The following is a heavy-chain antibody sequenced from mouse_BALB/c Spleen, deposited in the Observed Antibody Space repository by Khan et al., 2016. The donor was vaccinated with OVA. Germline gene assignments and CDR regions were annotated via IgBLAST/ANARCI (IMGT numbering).Heavy chain of an antibody. D-gene: IGHD2-10*01. J-gene: IGHJ4*01. Sequence: QVQLKESGPGLAAPSQSLSITCTITGFSLTTYGVHWVRQPPGKGLEWLVVKWSDGTTNYNSALNSRLTITKDNSQSQVLLQLNSLQTDDTAIYFYARQAYYHYDIMDYWGQGTSVTVSS. V-gene: IGHV2-6-1*01. CDR1: GFSLTTYG. CDR2: KWSDGTT. CDR3: ARQAYYHYDIMDY.